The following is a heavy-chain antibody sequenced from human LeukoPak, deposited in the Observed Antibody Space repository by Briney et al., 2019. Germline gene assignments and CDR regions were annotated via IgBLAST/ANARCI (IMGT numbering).Heavy chain of an antibody. J-gene: IGHJ4*02. CDR1: GYTFTSYY. CDR2: INPSGGST. V-gene: IGHV1-46*01. D-gene: IGHD2-2*01. Sequence: ASVKVSCKASGYTFTSYYMHWVRQAPGQGLEWMGIINPSGGSTSYAQKFQGRVTMTRDTSTSTVYMELSSLRSEDTAVYYCARDGVGSRYCSSTSCPPGAYWGQGTLVTVSS. CDR3: ARDGVGSRYCSSTSCPPGAY.